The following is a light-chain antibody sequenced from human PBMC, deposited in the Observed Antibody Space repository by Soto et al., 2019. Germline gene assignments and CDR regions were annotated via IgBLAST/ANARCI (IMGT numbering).Light chain of an antibody. CDR1: SSNIGAGYD. V-gene: IGLV1-40*01. J-gene: IGLJ2*01. Sequence: QAVVTQAPSVSGAPGQRVTISCTGSSSNIGAGYDVHWYQQLPGTAPKLLIYGNSNRPSGVPDRFSGSKSGTSASLAITGLQAEDEADYYCQSYDSNLSGVVFGGGTKLTVL. CDR2: GNS. CDR3: QSYDSNLSGVV.